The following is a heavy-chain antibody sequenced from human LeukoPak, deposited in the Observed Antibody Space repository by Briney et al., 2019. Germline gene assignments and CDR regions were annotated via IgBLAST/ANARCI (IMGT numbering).Heavy chain of an antibody. J-gene: IGHJ4*02. CDR1: GFTFSTYN. CDR2: ITTGSTDI. V-gene: IGHV3-21*06. D-gene: IGHD7-27*01. CDR3: ARDLPGVPIDH. Sequence: VGSLRLSCAASGFTFSTYNMNWIRQAPGKGLEWVSSITTGSTDIYYADSLKGRFTISRDDAKNSVYLQMNSLRVEDTAVYYCARDLPGVPIDHWGQGILVTVSS.